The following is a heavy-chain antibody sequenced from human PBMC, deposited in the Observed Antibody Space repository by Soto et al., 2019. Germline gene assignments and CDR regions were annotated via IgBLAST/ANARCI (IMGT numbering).Heavy chain of an antibody. CDR3: AKDGGKDGYFGNWFDP. CDR1: GGTFSNYA. D-gene: IGHD5-12*01. J-gene: IGHJ5*02. Sequence: QVQLVQSGAEVKKPGSSVKVSCKASGGTFSNYAITWVRQAPGQGLEWLGRIIPIFGSANFAQKFQGRVTRTAXXXTXAVYMELSSLRSDDTAVYYCAKDGGKDGYFGNWFDPWGQGTLVTVSS. V-gene: IGHV1-69*15. CDR2: IIPIFGSA.